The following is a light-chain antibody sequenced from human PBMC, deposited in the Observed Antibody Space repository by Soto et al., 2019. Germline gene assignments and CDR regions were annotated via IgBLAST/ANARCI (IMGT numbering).Light chain of an antibody. V-gene: IGKV3-11*01. Sequence: EVVLTQPPGTLSLSPGERATLSCRASQSVSSYLAWYKQKPGQAPRLLIYDASNRATGIPARFSGSGSGTDFTLTIRSLESEDFAVDYCQQRSNFITFGQGTRLEIK. CDR2: DAS. CDR3: QQRSNFIT. J-gene: IGKJ5*01. CDR1: QSVSSY.